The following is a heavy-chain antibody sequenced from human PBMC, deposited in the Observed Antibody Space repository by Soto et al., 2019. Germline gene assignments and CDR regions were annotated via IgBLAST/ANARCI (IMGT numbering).Heavy chain of an antibody. CDR3: ARDRNFYGLGSSPPDFGY. CDR1: GGTFSNYA. V-gene: IGHV1-69*13. D-gene: IGHD3-10*01. Sequence: GASVKVSCKASGGTFSNYAISWVRQAPGQGLEWMGGIIPILDAVFYAPKFQGRVTITADESTSTAYIQLSSLRSEDTAMYYCARDRNFYGLGSSPPDFGYWGQGTLVTVSS. J-gene: IGHJ4*02. CDR2: IIPILDAV.